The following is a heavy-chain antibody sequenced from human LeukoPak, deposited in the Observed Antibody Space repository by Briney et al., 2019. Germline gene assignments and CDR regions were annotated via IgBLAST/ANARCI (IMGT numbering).Heavy chain of an antibody. V-gene: IGHV4-34*01. J-gene: IGHJ5*02. D-gene: IGHD3-10*01. CDR1: GGSFSGYY. Sequence: SETLSLTCAVYGGSFSGYYWSWIRQPPGKGLEWIGEINHSGSTNYNPSLKSRVTISVDTSKNQFSLKLSSVTAADTAVYYCARGFTRRITMVRGSWFDPWGQGTLVTVSS. CDR3: ARGFTRRITMVRGSWFDP. CDR2: INHSGST.